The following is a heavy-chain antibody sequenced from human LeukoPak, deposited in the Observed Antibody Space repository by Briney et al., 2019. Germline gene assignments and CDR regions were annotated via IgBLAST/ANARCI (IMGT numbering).Heavy chain of an antibody. CDR3: PRQSYASGWNPFDY. Sequence: GGSLRLSCAASGFTFSNYAMSWVRQAPGKGLEWVSTISGGGVTTYYADSAKGRFTISRDNSKNTMFLQMNSLRADDTAVYYCPRQSYASGWNPFDYWGQGILVTVSS. CDR2: ISGGGVTT. CDR1: GFTFSNYA. D-gene: IGHD6-19*01. J-gene: IGHJ4*02. V-gene: IGHV3-23*01.